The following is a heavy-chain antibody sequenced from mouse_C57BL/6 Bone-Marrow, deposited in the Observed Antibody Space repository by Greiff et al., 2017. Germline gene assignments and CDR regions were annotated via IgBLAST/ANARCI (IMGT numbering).Heavy chain of an antibody. J-gene: IGHJ2*01. D-gene: IGHD1-1*01. CDR3: ARGGFITTVVATGDYFDY. Sequence: EVQLQESGAELVKPGASVKLSCTASGFNIKDYYMHWVKQRTEQGLEWIGRIDPEDGETKYAPKFQGKATITADSSSNTAYRQLSSLTSEDTAVYYCARGGFITTVVATGDYFDYWGQGTTLTVSS. CDR1: GFNIKDYY. CDR2: IDPEDGET. V-gene: IGHV14-2*01.